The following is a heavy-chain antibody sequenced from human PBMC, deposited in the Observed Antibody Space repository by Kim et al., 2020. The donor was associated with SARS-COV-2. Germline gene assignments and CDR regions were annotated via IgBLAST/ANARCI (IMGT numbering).Heavy chain of an antibody. Sequence: SETLSLTCAVYGGSFSGYYWSWIRQPPGKGLEWIGEINHSGSTNSNPSLKSRVTISVDTSKNQFSLKLSSVTAADTAAYYCASSGAYGSGSYYIGYYYYGMDVWGQGTTVTVSS. CDR3: ASSGAYGSGSYYIGYYYYGMDV. J-gene: IGHJ6*02. D-gene: IGHD3-10*01. V-gene: IGHV4-34*01. CDR2: INHSGST. CDR1: GGSFSGYY.